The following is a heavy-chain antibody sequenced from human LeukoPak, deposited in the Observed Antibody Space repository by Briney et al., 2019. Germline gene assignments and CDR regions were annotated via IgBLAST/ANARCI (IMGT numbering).Heavy chain of an antibody. Sequence: PGGSLRLSCAASGFSFSTYGMSWLRQAPGKGLEWVSTISASGDTTDYGDSVKGRFTISRDNSHNTLYLQMNGLRAEDTAVYYCAKVGEYYGAGASFDYWAREPWSPSPQ. V-gene: IGHV3-23*01. J-gene: IGHJ4*02. CDR3: AKVGEYYGAGASFDY. CDR1: GFSFSTYG. CDR2: ISASGDTT. D-gene: IGHD3-10*01.